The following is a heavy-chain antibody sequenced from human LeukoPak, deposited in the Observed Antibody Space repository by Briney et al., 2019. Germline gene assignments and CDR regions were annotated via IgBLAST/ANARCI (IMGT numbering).Heavy chain of an antibody. CDR1: GGSISSGNW. V-gene: IGHV4-4*02. J-gene: IGHJ4*02. CDR2: IYHSGST. D-gene: IGHD1-1*01. CDR3: ARIGNYYFDY. Sequence: PSETLSLTCAVSGGSISSGNWWTWVRQPPGKGLDWIGEIYHSGSTNYNPSLKSRVTISADKSKNQFSLKLTSVTAADTAVYFCARIGNYYFDYWGQGTLVTVSS.